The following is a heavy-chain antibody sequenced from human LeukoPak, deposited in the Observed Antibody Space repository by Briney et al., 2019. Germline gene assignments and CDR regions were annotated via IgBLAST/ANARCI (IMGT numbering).Heavy chain of an antibody. V-gene: IGHV1-2*02. D-gene: IGHD5-12*01. CDR3: ARAGLGYSGYEFDY. CDR2: INPNSGGT. CDR1: GGTFSSYV. Sequence: GASVKVSCKASGGTFSSYVINWVRQAPGQGLQWMGWINPNSGGTNYALKFQGRVTMTRDTSISTTYMELSRLRSDDTAVYYCARAGLGYSGYEFDYWGQGTLVTVSS. J-gene: IGHJ4*02.